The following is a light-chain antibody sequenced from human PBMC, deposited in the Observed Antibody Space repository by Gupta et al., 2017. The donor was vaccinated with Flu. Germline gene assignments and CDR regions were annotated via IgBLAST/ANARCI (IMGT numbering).Light chain of an antibody. CDR1: QSLLHSNGYNY. V-gene: IGKV2-28*01. J-gene: IGKJ4*01. CDR2: LGS. Sequence: DIVMTPSPLSLPVTPGEPASISCRSSQSLLHSNGYNYLDWYLQKPGQSPQILIYLGSNRASGVPDRFSGSGSGTDFTLKISRVEAEDVGVYYCMQALQTPQLTFGGGTKVEIK. CDR3: MQALQTPQLT.